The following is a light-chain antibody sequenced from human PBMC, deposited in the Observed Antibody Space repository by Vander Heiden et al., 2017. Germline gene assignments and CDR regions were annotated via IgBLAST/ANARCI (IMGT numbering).Light chain of an antibody. V-gene: IGKV1-39*01. CDR1: QSISSY. J-gene: IGKJ2*01. CDR3: QQCYRTPPYT. CDR2: AAS. Sequence: DIQMTQSPSSLSASVGDRVTITCRASQSISSYLNWYQQKPGKAPRLLIYAASSLQSGVPARFSGSGSGTEFTLTISSLQPEDFATYYCQQCYRTPPYTFGHGTKLEIK.